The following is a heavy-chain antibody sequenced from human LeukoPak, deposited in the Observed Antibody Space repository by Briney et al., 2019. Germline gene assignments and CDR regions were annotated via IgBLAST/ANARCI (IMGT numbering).Heavy chain of an antibody. CDR3: AHLLRLGELPTSCFDI. J-gene: IGHJ3*02. Sequence: SGPTLLNATPTLTLTFTFSGFSLSTRGVVVGWIRQPPVKALEWLTTIYWNDDKRYSPSLTSRLTITKDTSKNQVVLTVTNMDPVDTATYYRAHLLRLGELPTSCFDIWGQGTLVTVSS. CDR2: IYWNDDK. V-gene: IGHV2-5*01. D-gene: IGHD3-16*01. CDR1: GFSLSTRGVV.